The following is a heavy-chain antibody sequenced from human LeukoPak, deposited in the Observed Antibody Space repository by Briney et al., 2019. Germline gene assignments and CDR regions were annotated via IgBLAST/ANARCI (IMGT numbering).Heavy chain of an antibody. CDR1: GGSISRYY. CDR2: IYSSVTT. CDR3: ARLDDREKFDR. D-gene: IGHD3-22*01. V-gene: IGHV4-4*09. J-gene: IGHJ4*02. Sequence: SETLSLACSVSGGSISRYYWSWIRQPPGKGLEWIGFIYSSVTTKYNPSLKSRVSISIDMSKSQFSLKVSSVTASDTAVYYCARLDDREKFDRWGQGTLVTVSS.